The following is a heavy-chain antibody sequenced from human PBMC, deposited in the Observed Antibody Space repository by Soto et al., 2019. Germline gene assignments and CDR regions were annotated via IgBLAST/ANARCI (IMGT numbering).Heavy chain of an antibody. CDR2: IRPDNGNR. Sequence: ASVKVSGKTSGYTFSTIGISWVRQAPGQGLEWVGWIRPDNGNRKSAQRLQGRVTLTTDTSASTAYMELRSLTSDDTAMYYCARDTESNRYNDWGQGTLVTVSS. CDR1: GYTFSTIG. CDR3: ARDTESNRYND. V-gene: IGHV1-18*01. D-gene: IGHD1-20*01. J-gene: IGHJ1*01.